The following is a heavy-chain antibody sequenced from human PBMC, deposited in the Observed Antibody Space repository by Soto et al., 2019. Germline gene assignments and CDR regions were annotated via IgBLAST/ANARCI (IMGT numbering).Heavy chain of an antibody. V-gene: IGHV4-39*01. CDR1: GGSISSSSYY. D-gene: IGHD2-2*01. CDR2: IYYSGST. J-gene: IGHJ6*02. CDR3: EVVRYGMDV. Sequence: SETLSLTCTVSGGSISSSSYYWVWIRQPPGKGLEWIGSIYYSGSTYYNPSLKSRVTISVDTSKNQFSLKLSSVTAADTAVYYCEVVRYGMDVWGQGTTVTVSS.